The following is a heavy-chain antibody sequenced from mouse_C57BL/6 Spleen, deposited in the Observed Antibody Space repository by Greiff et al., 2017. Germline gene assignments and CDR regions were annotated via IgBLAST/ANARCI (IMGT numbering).Heavy chain of an antibody. V-gene: IGHV5-17*01. CDR2: ISGGSSTI. D-gene: IGHD1-1*01. Sequence: EVMLVESGGGLVKPGGSLKLSCAASGFTFSDYGMHWVRQAPEKGLEWVAYISGGSSTIYYADTVKGRFTIARDNAKDTLFLQMPSLRSKDTAMYYYSRRLYGSSIDYWGQGTTLTVSS. CDR3: SRRLYGSSIDY. CDR1: GFTFSDYG. J-gene: IGHJ2*01.